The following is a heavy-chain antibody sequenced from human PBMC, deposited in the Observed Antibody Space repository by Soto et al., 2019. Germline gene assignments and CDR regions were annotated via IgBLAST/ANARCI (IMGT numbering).Heavy chain of an antibody. V-gene: IGHV1-18*01. Sequence: SVKVSCKASGYTFTNHGISWVRQAPGQGLEWMGWISGNDGKTKYARKFQGRGTMTTDTSTSTAYMEMNSLRHDDTAVYYCARDFYPLAYYFDYWGQGTLVTV. CDR3: ARDFYPLAYYFDY. CDR2: ISGNDGKT. J-gene: IGHJ4*02. CDR1: GYTFTNHG.